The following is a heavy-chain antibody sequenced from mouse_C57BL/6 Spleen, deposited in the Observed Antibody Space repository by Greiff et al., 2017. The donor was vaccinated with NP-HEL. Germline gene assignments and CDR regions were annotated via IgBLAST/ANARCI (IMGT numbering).Heavy chain of an antibody. D-gene: IGHD1-1*01. CDR2: IYPGSGST. CDR3: ARHYGNYYAMDY. CDR1: GYTFTSYR. V-gene: IGHV1-55*01. J-gene: IGHJ4*01. Sequence: QVQLQQPGAELVKPGASVKMSCKASGYTFTSYRITWVKQRPGQGLEWIGDIYPGSGSTNYNEKFKSKATLTVDTSSSTAYMQLSSLTSEDSAVYYCARHYGNYYAMDYWGQGTSVTVSS.